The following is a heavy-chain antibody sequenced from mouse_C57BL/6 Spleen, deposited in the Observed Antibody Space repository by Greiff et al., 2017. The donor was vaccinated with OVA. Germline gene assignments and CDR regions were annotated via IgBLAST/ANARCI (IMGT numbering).Heavy chain of an antibody. CDR2: IDPETGGT. Sequence: QVQLKQSGAELVRPGASVTLSCKASGYTFTDYEMHWVKQTPVHGLEWIGAIDPETGGTAYNQKFKGKAILTADKSSSTAYMELRSLTSEDSAVYYCTRMLPAMAYWGQGTSVTVSS. CDR3: TRMLPAMAY. CDR1: GYTFTDYE. V-gene: IGHV1-15*01. J-gene: IGHJ4*01.